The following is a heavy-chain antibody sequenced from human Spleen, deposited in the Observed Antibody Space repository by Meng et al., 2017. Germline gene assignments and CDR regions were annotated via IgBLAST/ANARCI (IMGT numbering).Heavy chain of an antibody. V-gene: IGHV1-18*01. CDR3: ARGSVGGDFDP. D-gene: IGHD2-2*01. Sequence: VKKPGVLGKVSCQVSVSTFFNFGINCIRQAPGQVLECMGWISTYNGNTNYAQKFQDRVTMTTDRSTSTAYMELRSLKSDDTAVYYCARGSVGGDFDPWGQGTLVTVSS. CDR1: VSTFFNFG. J-gene: IGHJ5*02. CDR2: ISTYNGNT.